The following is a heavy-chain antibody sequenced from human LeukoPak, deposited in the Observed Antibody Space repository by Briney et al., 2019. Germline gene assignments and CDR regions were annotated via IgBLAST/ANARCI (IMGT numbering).Heavy chain of an antibody. V-gene: IGHV1-69*04. CDR1: GGTFSSYA. D-gene: IGHD5-24*01. Sequence: SVKVSCKASGGTFSSYAISWVRQAPGQGLEWMGRIIPILGIANSAQKFQGRVTITADKSTSTAYMELSSLRSEDTAVYYCAREREMATISGFDYWGQGTLVTVSS. CDR2: IIPILGIA. CDR3: AREREMATISGFDY. J-gene: IGHJ4*02.